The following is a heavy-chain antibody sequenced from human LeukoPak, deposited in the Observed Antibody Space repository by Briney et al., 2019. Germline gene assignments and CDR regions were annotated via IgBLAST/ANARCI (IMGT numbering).Heavy chain of an antibody. Sequence: GGSLRLSCATSGCNFRRYWMSWVRQAPGMGLEWVAAIAYDGSSKYYADSVKGRFTISRDNSKNTLYLQMNSLRAEDTAVYYCAKAPVGGGQWLVDYFHHWGQGTLVTVSS. J-gene: IGHJ4*02. V-gene: IGHV3-30*18. CDR2: IAYDGSSK. CDR1: GCNFRRYW. D-gene: IGHD6-19*01. CDR3: AKAPVGGGQWLVDYFHH.